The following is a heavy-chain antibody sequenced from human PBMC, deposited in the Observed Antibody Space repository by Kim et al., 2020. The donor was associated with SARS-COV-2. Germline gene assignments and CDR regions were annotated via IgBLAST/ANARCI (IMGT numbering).Heavy chain of an antibody. Sequence: GGSLRLSCAASGFTFSSYSMNWVRQAPGKGLEWVSSISSSSSYIYYADSVKGRFTISRDNAKNSLYLQMNSLRAEDTAVYYCARDREDYYGVPAFDIWGQGTMVTVSS. CDR3: ARDREDYYGVPAFDI. V-gene: IGHV3-21*04. J-gene: IGHJ3*02. CDR1: GFTFSSYS. CDR2: ISSSSSYI. D-gene: IGHD3-10*01.